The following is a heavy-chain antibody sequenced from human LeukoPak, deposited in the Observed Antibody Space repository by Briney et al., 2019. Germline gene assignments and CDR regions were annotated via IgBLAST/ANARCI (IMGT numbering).Heavy chain of an antibody. CDR1: DFSVNNNY. J-gene: IGHJ4*02. Sequence: GGSLRLSCAASDFSVNNNYVDWVRQAPGKGLEWVSCMDNFGIKTYADSVQGRFTVSRDSSRDMVFLQMNSLRVEDTAVYYCAGGKYYGSGARPGYLGYWGLGTMVTVSS. D-gene: IGHD3-10*01. CDR3: AGGKYYGSGARPGYLGY. CDR2: MDNFGIK. V-gene: IGHV3-53*01.